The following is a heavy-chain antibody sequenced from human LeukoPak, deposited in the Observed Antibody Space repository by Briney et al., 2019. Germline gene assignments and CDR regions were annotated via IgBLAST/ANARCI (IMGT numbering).Heavy chain of an antibody. J-gene: IGHJ4*02. Sequence: PGGSLRLSCAASGFTFSNAWMRWVRQAPGKGPEWVGRIKRKTDGGTTDYAAPVKGRFTISRDDSKNTLYLQMNSLKTEDTAVYYCTTVGDSSWYYFDYWGQGTLVTVSS. D-gene: IGHD3-22*01. V-gene: IGHV3-15*01. CDR2: IKRKTDGGTT. CDR1: GFTFSNAW. CDR3: TTVGDSSWYYFDY.